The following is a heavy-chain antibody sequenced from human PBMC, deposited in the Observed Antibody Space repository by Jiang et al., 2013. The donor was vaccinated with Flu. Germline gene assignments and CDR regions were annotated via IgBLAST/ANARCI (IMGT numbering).Heavy chain of an antibody. CDR3: ARAFRGGSRFLEWLPFDP. CDR1: GYTFTTYG. CDR2: STLALVT. V-gene: IGHV1-3*01. D-gene: IGHD3-3*01. Sequence: SGYTFTTYGIHWVRQAPDRGLSGWDGSTLALVTQNIHRRSRGRVTITTDTSASTAYMELSSLRSEDTAIYYCARAFRGGSRFLEWLPFDPWGQGTLVTVSS. J-gene: IGHJ5*02.